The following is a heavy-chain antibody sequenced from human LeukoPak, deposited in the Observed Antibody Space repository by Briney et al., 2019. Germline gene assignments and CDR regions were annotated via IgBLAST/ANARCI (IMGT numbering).Heavy chain of an antibody. D-gene: IGHD2-2*01. CDR1: GFTFSSYS. V-gene: IGHV3-21*01. J-gene: IGHJ4*02. CDR2: ISSSSSYI. Sequence: GGSLRLSCAASGFTFSSYSMNWVRQAPGKGLEWVSSISSSSSYIYYADSVKGRFTISRDNAKNSLYLQMNSLRAEDTAVYYCARSSDILVVPAAPPDYWGQGTLVTVSS. CDR3: ARSSDILVVPAAPPDY.